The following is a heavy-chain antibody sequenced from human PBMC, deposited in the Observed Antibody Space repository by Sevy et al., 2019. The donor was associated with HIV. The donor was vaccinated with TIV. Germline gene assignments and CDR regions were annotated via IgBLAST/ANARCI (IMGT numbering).Heavy chain of an antibody. V-gene: IGHV3-74*01. CDR2: CDNDGSDT. J-gene: IGHJ4*02. Sequence: GGSLRLPCAASGFTFTNYWMHWVRRAPGKGLVWVSRCDNDGSDTDYADSVKGRFTISRDNAKNTVYLQMNSLRAEDTAVYYCTRDMYGIDYWGQGTLVTVSS. CDR3: TRDMYGIDY. D-gene: IGHD2-8*01. CDR1: GFTFTNYW.